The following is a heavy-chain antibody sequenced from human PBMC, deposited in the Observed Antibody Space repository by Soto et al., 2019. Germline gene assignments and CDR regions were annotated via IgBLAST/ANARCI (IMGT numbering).Heavy chain of an antibody. J-gene: IGHJ5*02. V-gene: IGHV3-23*01. CDR2: ISGSGDST. Sequence: GGSLRLSCAASGFTFSSYAMSWVRQAPGKGLEWVSGISGSGDSTYYADSVKGRFTSARDNSKPPLYLQMNSLRAEDTAVYYSAIRYSYAPFDPLGQGNLVTVSS. CDR3: AIRYSYAPFDP. CDR1: GFTFSSYA. D-gene: IGHD5-18*01.